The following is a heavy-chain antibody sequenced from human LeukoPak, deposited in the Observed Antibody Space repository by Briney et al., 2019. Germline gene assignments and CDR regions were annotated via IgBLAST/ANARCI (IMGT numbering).Heavy chain of an antibody. CDR2: ISSSSSYI. Sequence: GGSLRLSCAASGFTFSSYSMNWVRQAPGKGLEWVSSISSSSSYIYYADSVKGRFTIFRDNAKNSLYLQMSSLRAEDTAVYYCARDDQYYYDSSGYSDYWGQGTLVTVSS. V-gene: IGHV3-21*01. J-gene: IGHJ4*02. D-gene: IGHD3-22*01. CDR1: GFTFSSYS. CDR3: ARDDQYYYDSSGYSDY.